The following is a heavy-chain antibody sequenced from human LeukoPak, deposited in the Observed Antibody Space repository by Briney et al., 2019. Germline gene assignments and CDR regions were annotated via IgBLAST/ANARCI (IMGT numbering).Heavy chain of an antibody. Sequence: PSETLSLTCTVSGGSISNYHWSWIRQPAGKGLEWIGQIHTSGSTNYNPPLKSRVSMSIDTTGDQVSLTIRSVTAADTAFYYCARRDFSSGWSFDYWGQGTLVTVSS. D-gene: IGHD6-19*01. CDR2: IHTSGST. CDR3: ARRDFSSGWSFDY. J-gene: IGHJ4*02. V-gene: IGHV4-4*07. CDR1: GGSISNYH.